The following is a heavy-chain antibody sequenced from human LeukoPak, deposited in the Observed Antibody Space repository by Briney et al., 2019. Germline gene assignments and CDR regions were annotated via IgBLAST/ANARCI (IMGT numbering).Heavy chain of an antibody. J-gene: IGHJ4*02. V-gene: IGHV1-69*04. Sequence: SVKVSCKASGGTFSSYAISWVRQAPGQGLEWMGRIIPILGIANYAQKFQGRVTITADKSTSTAYMELSSLRSEDTAVYYCARGSSDYYGSGSYSPYSFDYWGQGTLVTVSS. D-gene: IGHD3-10*01. CDR1: GGTFSSYA. CDR2: IIPILGIA. CDR3: ARGSSDYYGSGSYSPYSFDY.